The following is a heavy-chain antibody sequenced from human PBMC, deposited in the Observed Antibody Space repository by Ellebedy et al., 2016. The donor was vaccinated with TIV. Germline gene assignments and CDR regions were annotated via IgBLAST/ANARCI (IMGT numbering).Heavy chain of an antibody. V-gene: IGHV3-7*01. CDR2: INQDGSDK. CDR1: GFIFRNYW. Sequence: GGSLRLSCAASGFIFRNYWMTWVRQAPGKGLEWVANINQDGSDKYYVDSVKGRFTIARDNAKNSLYLQMSSLRVEDTAVYYCATDGSYGDYRSPTHAFVMWGQGTMVAVSS. CDR3: ATDGSYGDYRSPTHAFVM. J-gene: IGHJ3*02. D-gene: IGHD4-17*01.